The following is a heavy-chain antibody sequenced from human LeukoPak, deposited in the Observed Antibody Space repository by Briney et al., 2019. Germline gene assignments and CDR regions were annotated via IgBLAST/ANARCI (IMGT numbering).Heavy chain of an antibody. CDR3: TGGSGWYSPDY. Sequence: GGSLRLSCAASGFTFSTYAMSWVRQAPGKGLEWVSAISGSGSSTYYVDSVKGRFTISRDNSKNTLYLQMNSLKTEDTAVYYCTGGSGWYSPDYWGQGTLVTVYS. CDR1: GFTFSTYA. J-gene: IGHJ4*02. D-gene: IGHD6-19*01. V-gene: IGHV3-23*01. CDR2: ISGSGSST.